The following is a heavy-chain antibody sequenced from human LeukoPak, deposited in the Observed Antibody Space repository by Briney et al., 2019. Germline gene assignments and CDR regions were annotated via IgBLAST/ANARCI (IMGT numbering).Heavy chain of an antibody. V-gene: IGHV3-23*01. J-gene: IGHJ4*02. CDR3: AKDPSAARSPIDY. Sequence: PGGSLRLSCAASGFTFSSYAMSWVRQAPGKGPEWVSAISGSGGSTYYADSVKGRFTISRDNSKNTLYLQMNSLRAEDTAVYYCAKDPSAARSPIDYWGQGTLVTVSS. CDR2: ISGSGGST. CDR1: GFTFSSYA. D-gene: IGHD6-6*01.